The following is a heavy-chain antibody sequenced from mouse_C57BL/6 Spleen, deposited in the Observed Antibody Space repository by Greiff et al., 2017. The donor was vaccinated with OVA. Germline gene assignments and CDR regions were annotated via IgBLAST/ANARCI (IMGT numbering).Heavy chain of an antibody. V-gene: IGHV5-4*01. CDR3: AREFGAMDY. D-gene: IGHD3-1*01. CDR2: ISDGGSYT. CDR1: GFTFSSYA. J-gene: IGHJ4*01. Sequence: EVKLQESGGGLVKPGGSLTLSCAASGFTFSSYAMSWVRQTPEKRLEWVATISDGGSYTYYPDNVKGRFTISRDNAKNNLYLQMSHLKSEDTAMYYCAREFGAMDYWGQGTSVTVSS.